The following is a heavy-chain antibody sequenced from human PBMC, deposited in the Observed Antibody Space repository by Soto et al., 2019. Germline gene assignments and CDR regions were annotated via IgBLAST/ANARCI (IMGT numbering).Heavy chain of an antibody. CDR2: INTGNGDT. J-gene: IGHJ4*02. D-gene: IGHD2-21*01. CDR3: AGVDWGGNSWYSPYY. Sequence: QVQLVQSGAEVQKPGASVKVSCKASGYIFSTYPVQWVRQAPGQSLEWMGWINTGNGDTKYSQKFQGRVSIARGTCGSTAYMELSRISSEEAAVYYGAGVDWGGNSWYSPYYWGQGTLVTVSS. CDR1: GYIFSTYP. V-gene: IGHV1-3*04.